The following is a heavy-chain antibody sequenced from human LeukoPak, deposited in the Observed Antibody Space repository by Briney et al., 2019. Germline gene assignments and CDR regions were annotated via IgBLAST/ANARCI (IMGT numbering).Heavy chain of an antibody. D-gene: IGHD4-17*01. CDR2: INPNSGGT. Sequence: ASVKVSCKASGYTFTGYYMHWVRQAPGQDGQGLEWMGWINPNSGGTNYAQKFQGRVTMTRDTSISTAYMELSRLRSDDTAVYYCARDHHDDYGDYVWGYWGQGTLVTVSS. CDR3: ARDHHDDYGDYVWGY. J-gene: IGHJ4*02. V-gene: IGHV1-2*02. CDR1: GYTFTGYY.